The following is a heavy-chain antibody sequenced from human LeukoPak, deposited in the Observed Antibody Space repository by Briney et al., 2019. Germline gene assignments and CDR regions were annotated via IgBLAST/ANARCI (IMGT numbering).Heavy chain of an antibody. D-gene: IGHD1-26*01. J-gene: IGHJ4*02. CDR3: ARCGSESDY. CDR1: GFTFSGYW. V-gene: IGHV3-7*01. CDR2: IMEDGSQK. Sequence: GGSLRLSCAASGFTFSGYWMTWVRQAPGKGLEWVANIMEDGSQKNYVDSVKGRFTISRDNAKDSLYLQMDSLRAEDTAVYYCARCGSESDYWGQGTLVTVSS.